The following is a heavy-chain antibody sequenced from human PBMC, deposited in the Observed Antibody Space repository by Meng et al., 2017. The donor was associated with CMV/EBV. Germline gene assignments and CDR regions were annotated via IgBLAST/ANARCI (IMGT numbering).Heavy chain of an antibody. CDR2: INPNSGGT. V-gene: IGHV1-2*02. D-gene: IGHD6-13*01. CDR1: GYTFTGYY. J-gene: IGHJ4*02. Sequence: QGRLVQAGAEVKKPGASVKVSCKASGYTFTGYYMHWVRQAPGQGLEWMGWINPNSGGTNYAQKFQGRVTMTRDTSISTAYMELSRLRSDDTAVYYCARGSGIAAAGTFDYWGQGTLVTVAS. CDR3: ARGSGIAAAGTFDY.